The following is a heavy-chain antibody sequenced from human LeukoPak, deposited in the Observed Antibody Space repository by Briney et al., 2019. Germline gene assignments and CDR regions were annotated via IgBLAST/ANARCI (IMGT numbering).Heavy chain of an antibody. CDR3: ATDFPGY. J-gene: IGHJ4*02. CDR1: GFTFSNYC. V-gene: IGHV3-7*05. Sequence: RGSLRLSCVASGFTFSNYCMSWVRHAPGKGLEWVANIKQDGSDIYYVDSVKGRFTISRDNAKNSLYLQMDRLRADDTAVYYCATDFPGYWGQGTLVTVSS. CDR2: IKQDGSDI.